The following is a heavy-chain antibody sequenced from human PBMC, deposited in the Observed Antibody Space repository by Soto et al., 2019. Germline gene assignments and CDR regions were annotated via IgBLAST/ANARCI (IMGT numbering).Heavy chain of an antibody. CDR1: GGSFRDYY. CDR2: INQSGST. J-gene: IGHJ4*02. CDR3: ARGLYSSSWYYFDY. V-gene: IGHV4-34*01. Sequence: SETLSLTCAVYGGSFRDYYWNWIRQAPGKGLEWIGEINQSGSTKSNASLKSRVTISVDASKNQSSLKLSSVTAADTAVYYCARGLYSSSWYYFDYWGQGTLVTVSS. D-gene: IGHD6-13*01.